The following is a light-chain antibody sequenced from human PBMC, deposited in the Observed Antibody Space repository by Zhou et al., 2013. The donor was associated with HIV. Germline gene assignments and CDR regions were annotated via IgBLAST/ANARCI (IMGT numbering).Light chain of an antibody. Sequence: EIALTQSPDTLSLSPGERVILSCRASETGRYNSLAWYHQKGGQAPRLLIYGASTRAPGVPARFSGSGSGTEFTLTISSLQSEDFGVYYCQQYNKWPPCTFGQGTKLQIK. CDR1: ETGRYNS. CDR2: GAS. V-gene: IGKV3-15*01. J-gene: IGKJ2*02. CDR3: QQYNKWPPCT.